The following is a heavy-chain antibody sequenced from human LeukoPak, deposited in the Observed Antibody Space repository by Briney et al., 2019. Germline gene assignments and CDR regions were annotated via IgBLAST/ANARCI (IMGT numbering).Heavy chain of an antibody. V-gene: IGHV4-30-4*01. CDR3: ARTYYGSGSYYNEITTPYHDY. CDR2: IYYSGST. J-gene: IGHJ4*02. D-gene: IGHD3-10*01. CDR1: GGSISSGDYY. Sequence: SETLSLTCTVSGGSISSGDYYWSWIRQPPGKGLEWIGYIYYSGSTYYNPSLMSRVTISVDTSKNQFSLKLSSVTAADTAVYYCARTYYGSGSYYNEITTPYHDYWGQGTLVTVSS.